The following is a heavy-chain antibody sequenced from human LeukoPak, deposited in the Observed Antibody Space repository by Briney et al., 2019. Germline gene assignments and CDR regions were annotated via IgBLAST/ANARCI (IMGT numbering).Heavy chain of an antibody. CDR2: SYPDAGTT. CDR3: ARDRAPVVPAAIRYYYYYMDV. Sequence: ASVKASCKASGYTFTTYYIHWMRQTPGQGFEWMGVSYPDAGTTDHGPRFRDRFVMTADTATSTVYMELSSLRSEDTAVYYCARDRAPVVPAAIRYYYYYMDVWGKGTTVTVSS. CDR1: GYTFTTYY. J-gene: IGHJ6*03. V-gene: IGHV1-46*01. D-gene: IGHD2-2*02.